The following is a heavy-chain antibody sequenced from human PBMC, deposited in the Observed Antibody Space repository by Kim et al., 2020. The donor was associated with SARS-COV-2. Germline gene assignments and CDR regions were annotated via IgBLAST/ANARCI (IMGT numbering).Heavy chain of an antibody. CDR3: AREKVLRFLTSGMDV. Sequence: ASGKGRFTISRDNSKNTLYLQMNSRRAEDTAVYYCAREKVLRFLTSGMDVWGQGTTVTVSS. J-gene: IGHJ6*02. D-gene: IGHD3-3*01. V-gene: IGHV3-30*01.